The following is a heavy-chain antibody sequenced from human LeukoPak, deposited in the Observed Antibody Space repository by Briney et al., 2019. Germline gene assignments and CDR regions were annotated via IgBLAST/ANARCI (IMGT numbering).Heavy chain of an antibody. CDR1: GYTFTGYY. CDR3: ARSNDCSGGSCWFDY. CDR2: ISGYKGKT. Sequence: ASVKVSCKTSGYTFTGYYMHWVRQAPGQGFEWMGWISGYKGKTNYAQKFQGRVTMTTDTSTSTAYMDLRSLRYDDTAVYYCARSNDCSGGSCWFDYWGQGTLVTVSS. J-gene: IGHJ4*02. V-gene: IGHV1-18*04. D-gene: IGHD2-15*01.